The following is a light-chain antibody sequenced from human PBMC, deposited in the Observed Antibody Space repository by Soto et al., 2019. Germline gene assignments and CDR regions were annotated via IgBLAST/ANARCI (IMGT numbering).Light chain of an antibody. V-gene: IGLV2-23*02. CDR2: EVS. J-gene: IGLJ7*01. CDR3: CSSGGSRAV. Sequence: QSVLTQPASVSGSPGQSITISCTGTSSDVGSHNLVSWYQQHPGQAPKLMIYEVSKRPLGVSARFSASKSGNTASLTISGVQAEDEADYYCCSSGGSRAVFGGGTQLTVL. CDR1: SSDVGSHNL.